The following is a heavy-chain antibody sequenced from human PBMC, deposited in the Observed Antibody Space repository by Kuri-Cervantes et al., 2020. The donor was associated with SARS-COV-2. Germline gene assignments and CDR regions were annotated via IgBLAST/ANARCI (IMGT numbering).Heavy chain of an antibody. D-gene: IGHD3-22*01. CDR1: GYSFTTYT. CDR3: ATAYRGYHYWYFDL. CDR2: ISGFNGNT. Sequence: ASVKVSCKAYGYSFTTYTVSWVRQAPGQGLEWMGWISGFNGNTNYAQNFQGRLSLTTDTSTNTAYMELKSLRSEDTAVYYCATAYRGYHYWYFDLWGRGTLVTVSS. V-gene: IGHV1-18*01. J-gene: IGHJ2*01.